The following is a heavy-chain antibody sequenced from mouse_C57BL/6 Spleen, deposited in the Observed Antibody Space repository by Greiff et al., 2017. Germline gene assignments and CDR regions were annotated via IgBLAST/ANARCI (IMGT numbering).Heavy chain of an antibody. D-gene: IGHD6-1*01. Sequence: QVHVKQPGAELVKPGASVKVSCKASGYTFTSYWMHWVKQRPGQGLEWIGRIHPSDSDTNYNQKFKGKATLTVDKSSSTAYMQLSSLTSEDSAVYYCATSATGGAWFAYWGQGTLVTVSA. CDR2: IHPSDSDT. J-gene: IGHJ3*01. CDR1: GYTFTSYW. V-gene: IGHV1-74*01. CDR3: ATSATGGAWFAY.